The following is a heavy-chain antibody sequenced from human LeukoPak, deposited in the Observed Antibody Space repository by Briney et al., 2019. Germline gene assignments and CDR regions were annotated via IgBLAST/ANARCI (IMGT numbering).Heavy chain of an antibody. CDR1: GGTFSSYV. CDR2: IIPIFGTA. Sequence: ASVKVSCKASGGTFSSYVISWVRQAPGQGLEWMGGIIPIFGTANYAQKFQGRVTITADDSTSTAYMELSSLRSEDTAVYYCASRSTGDLLAYWYFDLWGRGTLVTVSS. J-gene: IGHJ2*01. D-gene: IGHD7-27*01. CDR3: ASRSTGDLLAYWYFDL. V-gene: IGHV1-69*13.